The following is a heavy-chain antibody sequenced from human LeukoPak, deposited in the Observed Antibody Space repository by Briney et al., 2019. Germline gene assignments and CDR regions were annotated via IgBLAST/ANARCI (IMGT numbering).Heavy chain of an antibody. Sequence: ASVKVSCKASGYTFTNLGISWVRQAPGQGLEWMGWISNYNGKTMYAQQFQGRVTMTTDPSTSTAYMEMKGLRSDDTAVYYCARNSGWYGFDYWGQGTLVTVSS. CDR1: GYTFTNLG. V-gene: IGHV1-18*01. CDR3: ARNSGWYGFDY. CDR2: ISNYNGKT. D-gene: IGHD6-19*01. J-gene: IGHJ4*02.